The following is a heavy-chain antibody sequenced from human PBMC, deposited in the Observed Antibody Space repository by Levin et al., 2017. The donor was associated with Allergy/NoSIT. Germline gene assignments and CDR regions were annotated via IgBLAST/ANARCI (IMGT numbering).Heavy chain of an antibody. D-gene: IGHD6-13*01. CDR2: IRSKAHSYAT. V-gene: IGHV3-73*01. CDR3: VRHVDGSSWLD. CDR1: GFTFSGSA. Sequence: GGSLRLSCAASGFTFSGSAMHWVHQASGKGLEWIGRIRSKAHSYATAYGASMQDRFTISRDDSKNTAYLQVNSLNTEDAAVYYCVRHVDGSSWLDWGQGTLVTVSS. J-gene: IGHJ4*02.